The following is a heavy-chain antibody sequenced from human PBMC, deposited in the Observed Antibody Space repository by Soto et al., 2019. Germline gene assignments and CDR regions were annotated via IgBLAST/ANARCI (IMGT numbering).Heavy chain of an antibody. J-gene: IGHJ5*02. D-gene: IGHD2-2*01. CDR2: IWYDGSNK. V-gene: IGHV3-33*01. Sequence: GGSLRLSCAASGFSFSVYGMHWVRQAPGKGLEWVANIWYDGSNKYYADSVKGRFTISRDNSKNTLYLQMNSLRAEDTGIYYCARDLGCSSTSCDEVWFDPWGQGTLVTVSS. CDR1: GFSFSVYG. CDR3: ARDLGCSSTSCDEVWFDP.